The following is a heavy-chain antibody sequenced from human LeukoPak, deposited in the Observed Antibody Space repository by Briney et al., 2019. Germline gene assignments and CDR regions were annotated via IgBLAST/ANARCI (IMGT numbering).Heavy chain of an antibody. Sequence: GGSLRLSCAASGFTVSSNYMSWVRQAPGKGLEWVSVIYSGGSTYYADSVKGRFTISRDNSKNTLYLQMNSLRAEDTAVYYCARDTEIYGPGAFDIWGQGTMVIVSS. CDR3: ARDTEIYGPGAFDI. CDR2: IYSGGST. CDR1: GFTVSSNY. V-gene: IGHV3-66*01. J-gene: IGHJ3*02. D-gene: IGHD2/OR15-2a*01.